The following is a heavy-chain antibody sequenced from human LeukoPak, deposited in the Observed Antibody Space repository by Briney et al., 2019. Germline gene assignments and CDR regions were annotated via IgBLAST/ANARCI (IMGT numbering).Heavy chain of an antibody. CDR1: GFPFTAYF. Sequence: ASVKVSCKSSGFPFTAYFIHWVRQAPGQGLEWMGRINPNSGDTNYARKFQGRLALTRDTSISTAYMQLSGLTSDDTALYYCAREGLSLINFDSWGQGTLITVSS. J-gene: IGHJ4*02. CDR3: AREGLSLINFDS. D-gene: IGHD3/OR15-3a*01. V-gene: IGHV1-2*06. CDR2: INPNSGDT.